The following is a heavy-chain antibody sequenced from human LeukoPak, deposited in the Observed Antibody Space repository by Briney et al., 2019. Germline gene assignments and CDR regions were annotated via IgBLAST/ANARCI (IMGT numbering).Heavy chain of an antibody. CDR3: ARGPGITGTTDYYYYYMDV. J-gene: IGHJ6*03. CDR2: IIPIFGTA. Sequence: SVKVSCKASGGTFSSYAISWVRQAPGQGLEWMGGIIPIFGTANYAQKFKGRVTITTDESTSTAYMELSSLSSEDTAVYYCARGPGITGTTDYYYYYMDVWGKGTTVTVSS. D-gene: IGHD1-20*01. V-gene: IGHV1-69*05. CDR1: GGTFSSYA.